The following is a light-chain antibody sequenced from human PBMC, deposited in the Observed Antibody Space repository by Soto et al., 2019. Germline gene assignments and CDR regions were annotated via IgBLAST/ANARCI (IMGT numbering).Light chain of an antibody. CDR2: AAS. Sequence: EIVLTQSPGSLSLSPGEGATLSCRASQSVSTTHLAWYQLKPGQAPRLVIYAASSRAAGIPDRFRGSGSGTEFTLTISSLEPEDVGVYFCQQYGNSPPYSFGQGTKLEIK. J-gene: IGKJ2*03. CDR1: QSVSTTH. CDR3: QQYGNSPPYS. V-gene: IGKV3-20*01.